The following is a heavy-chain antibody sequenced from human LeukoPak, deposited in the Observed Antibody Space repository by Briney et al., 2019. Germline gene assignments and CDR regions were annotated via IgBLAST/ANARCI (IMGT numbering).Heavy chain of an antibody. CDR1: GGSFSSSTYY. D-gene: IGHD4-17*01. J-gene: IGHJ4*02. Sequence: SETLSLTCTVSGGSFSSSTYYWGWIRQPPGKGLEWIGSIYYSGSTYYNPSLKSRVTISVDTSKNQFSLKLSSVTAADTAVYYCARRRHDYGDYYFDYWGQGTLVTVSS. CDR2: IYYSGST. V-gene: IGHV4-39*07. CDR3: ARRRHDYGDYYFDY.